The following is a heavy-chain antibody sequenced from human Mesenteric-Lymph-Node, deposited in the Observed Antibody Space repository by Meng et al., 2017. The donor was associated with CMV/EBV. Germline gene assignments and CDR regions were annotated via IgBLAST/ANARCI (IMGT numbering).Heavy chain of an antibody. D-gene: IGHD3-16*01. CDR1: GGTITSGYY. CDR3: ARMGGSTAIGD. Sequence: SETLSLTCTVSGGTITSGYYWGWIRQTPGRGLEWIGSFYYRGSTQYNPSLKRRVTISLIASRSQFSLTLISVTAADTAIYYCARMGGSTAIGDWGQGTSVTVSS. V-gene: IGHV4-38-2*02. CDR2: FYYRGST. J-gene: IGHJ4*02.